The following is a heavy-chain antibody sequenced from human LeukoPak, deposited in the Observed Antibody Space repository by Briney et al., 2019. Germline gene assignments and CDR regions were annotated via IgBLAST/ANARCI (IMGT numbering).Heavy chain of an antibody. CDR3: AREVWGLAAAGYWFDP. CDR2: IYYSGST. V-gene: IGHV4-59*01. J-gene: IGHJ5*02. D-gene: IGHD6-13*01. Sequence: SETLSLTCTVSGGSISSYYWSWIRQPPGKGLEWIGYIYYSGSTNYNPSLKSRVTISVDTSKNQFSLKLSSVTAADTAVYYCAREVWGLAAAGYWFDPWGQGTLVTVSS. CDR1: GGSISSYY.